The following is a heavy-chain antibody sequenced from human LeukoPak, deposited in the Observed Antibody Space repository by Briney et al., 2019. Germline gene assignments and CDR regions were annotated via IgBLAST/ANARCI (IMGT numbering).Heavy chain of an antibody. Sequence: SETLSLTCAVSGYSISSGYFWGWIRQPQGRDWDWFGIFIISGSPYYNPSLKSRVTISVDTSKNQFSLKLSSVTAADTAVYFCAREASDVLRYFVWRQNTRTEFDYWGQGTLVTVSS. CDR2: FIISGSP. J-gene: IGHJ4*02. D-gene: IGHD3-9*01. V-gene: IGHV4-38-2*02. CDR1: GYSISSGYF. CDR3: AREASDVLRYFVWRQNTRTEFDY.